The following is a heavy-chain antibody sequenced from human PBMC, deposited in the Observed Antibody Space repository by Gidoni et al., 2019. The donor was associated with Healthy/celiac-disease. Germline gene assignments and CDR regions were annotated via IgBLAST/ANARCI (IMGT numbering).Heavy chain of an antibody. D-gene: IGHD3-10*01. CDR1: GGSISSSSYY. J-gene: IGHJ6*02. V-gene: IGHV4-39*01. CDR2: IYYSGST. Sequence: QLQLQESGPGLVKPSETLSLTCTVSGGSISSSSYYWGWIRQPPGKGLEWIGSIYYSGSTYYNPSLKSRVTISVDTSKNQFSLKLSSVTAADTAVYYCARHSGSGSYYTHYYYGMDVWGQGTTVTVSS. CDR3: ARHSGSGSYYTHYYYGMDV.